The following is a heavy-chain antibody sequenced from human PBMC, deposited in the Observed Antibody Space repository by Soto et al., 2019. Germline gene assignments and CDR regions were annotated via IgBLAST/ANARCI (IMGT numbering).Heavy chain of an antibody. Sequence: SETLSLTCTVSGGSLSSGDYYWSWIRQPPGKGLEWIGYIYYSGSIHYNPSLKSRIIMSVDTSEGQFSLKLKSVTAADTAVYYCARGLSVTVTTPSYSFDSGGRGALATFS. V-gene: IGHV4-30-4*01. CDR1: GGSLSSGDYY. CDR3: ARGLSVTVTTPSYSFDS. J-gene: IGHJ4*02. D-gene: IGHD4-17*01. CDR2: IYYSGSI.